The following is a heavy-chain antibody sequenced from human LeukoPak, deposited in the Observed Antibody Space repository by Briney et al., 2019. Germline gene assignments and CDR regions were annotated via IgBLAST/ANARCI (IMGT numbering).Heavy chain of an antibody. CDR2: IIPIFGTA. J-gene: IGHJ4*02. CDR1: GGTFSSYA. V-gene: IGHV1-69*05. Sequence: ASVKVSCKASGGTFSSYAISWVRQAPGQGLEWMGGIIPIFGTANYAQKFQGRVTITTDESTSTAYMELSSLRSEDTAVYYCAREAGGWGVGATFRGALRPTYFDYWGQGTLVTVSS. CDR3: AREAGGWGVGATFRGALRPTYFDY. D-gene: IGHD1-26*01.